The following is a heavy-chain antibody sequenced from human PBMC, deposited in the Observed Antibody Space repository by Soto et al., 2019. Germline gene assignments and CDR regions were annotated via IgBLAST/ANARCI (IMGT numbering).Heavy chain of an antibody. Sequence: SETLSLTCTVSGGSISTNYWSWLRQPPGKGLEWIGIIYYSGSTNYNPSLKSRVTISVDTSKNQFSLKLSSVTAADTAVYYCARGGYSYGIYFDYWGQGTLVTVSS. CDR3: ARGGYSYGIYFDY. CDR1: GGSISTNY. D-gene: IGHD5-18*01. J-gene: IGHJ4*02. V-gene: IGHV4-59*01. CDR2: IYYSGST.